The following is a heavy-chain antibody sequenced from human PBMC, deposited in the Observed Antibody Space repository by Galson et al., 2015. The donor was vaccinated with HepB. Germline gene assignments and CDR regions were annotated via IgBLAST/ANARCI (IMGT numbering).Heavy chain of an antibody. D-gene: IGHD6-6*01. CDR1: GYTLTELS. CDR2: FDPEDGET. V-gene: IGHV1-24*01. Sequence: SVKVSCKVSGYTLTELSMHWVRQAPGKGLEWMGGFDPEDGETIYAQKFQGRVTMTEDTSTDTAYMELSSLRSEDTAVYYCATSGVQLVGYYYYYMDVWGKGTTVTVSS. CDR3: ATSGVQLVGYYYYYMDV. J-gene: IGHJ6*03.